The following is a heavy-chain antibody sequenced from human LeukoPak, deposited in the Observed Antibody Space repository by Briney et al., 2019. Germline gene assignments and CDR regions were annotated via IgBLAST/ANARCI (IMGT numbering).Heavy chain of an antibody. V-gene: IGHV3-48*04. Sequence: GGSLRLSCAASGFTFSSYGMSWVRQAPGKGLEWVSYISSSGSTIYYADSVKGRFTISRDNAKNSLYLQMNSLRAEDTAVYYCARDSYYYDSSGYSNPRPFDYWGQGTLVTVSS. D-gene: IGHD3-22*01. CDR3: ARDSYYYDSSGYSNPRPFDY. CDR1: GFTFSSYG. J-gene: IGHJ4*02. CDR2: ISSSGSTI.